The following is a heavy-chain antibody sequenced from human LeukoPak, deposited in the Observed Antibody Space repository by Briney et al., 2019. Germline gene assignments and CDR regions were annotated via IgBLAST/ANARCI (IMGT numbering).Heavy chain of an antibody. CDR2: IYSGDNT. V-gene: IGHV3-53*01. CDR3: ARGSFSSGWYVFDY. Sequence: GGSLRLSCAASGFTVSSNYMSWVRQAPGKGLEWFSLIYSGDNTYYAGSVKGRFTISRDNSKNTLYLQMNSLRAEDTAVYYCARGSFSSGWYVFDYWGQGTLVTVSS. J-gene: IGHJ4*02. D-gene: IGHD6-19*01. CDR1: GFTVSSNY.